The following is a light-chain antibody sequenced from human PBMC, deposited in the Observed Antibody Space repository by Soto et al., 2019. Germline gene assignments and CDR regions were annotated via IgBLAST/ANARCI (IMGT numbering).Light chain of an antibody. Sequence: DVVMTQSPLSLPVTLGQPASISCRSSQSLAYSDGNTYLSWFQQRPGQSPRRLIYEVSNRDSGVPDRFSGSGSGTDFTLKISRVEAEDVGVYYCMQGRHWPPKFGQGTKVEIK. V-gene: IGKV2-30*01. CDR1: QSLAYSDGNTY. J-gene: IGKJ1*01. CDR2: EVS. CDR3: MQGRHWPPK.